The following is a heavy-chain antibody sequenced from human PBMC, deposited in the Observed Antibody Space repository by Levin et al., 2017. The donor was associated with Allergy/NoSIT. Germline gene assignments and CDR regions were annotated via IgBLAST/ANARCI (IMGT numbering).Heavy chain of an antibody. J-gene: IGHJ6*02. CDR2: INHSGST. CDR3: ARLPRAAKLEYSSSSGNYYYYYGMDV. Sequence: SQTLSLTCAVYGGSFSGYYWSWIRQPPGKGLEWIGEINHSGSTNYNPSLKSRVTISVDTSKNQFSLKLSSVTAADTAVYYCARLPRAAKLEYSSSSGNYYYYYGMDVWGQGTTVTVSS. V-gene: IGHV4-34*01. D-gene: IGHD6-6*01. CDR1: GGSFSGYY.